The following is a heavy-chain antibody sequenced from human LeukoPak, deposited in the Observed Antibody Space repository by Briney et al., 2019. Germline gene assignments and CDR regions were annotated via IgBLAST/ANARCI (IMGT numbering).Heavy chain of an antibody. J-gene: IGHJ4*02. CDR2: INPNSGGT. Sequence: ASVKVSCKASGYTFTGYYMHWVRQAPGQGLEWMGWINPNSGGTNYAQKFQGRVTMTRDTSISTAYMELSRLRSDDTAVYYCATQRSVGATPYYLDYWGQGTLVTVSS. CDR3: ATQRSVGATPYYLDY. CDR1: GYTFTGYY. D-gene: IGHD1-26*01. V-gene: IGHV1-2*02.